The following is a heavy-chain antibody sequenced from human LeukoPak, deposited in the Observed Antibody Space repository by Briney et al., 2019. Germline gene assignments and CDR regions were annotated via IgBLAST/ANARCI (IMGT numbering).Heavy chain of an antibody. D-gene: IGHD1-26*01. Sequence: GASVKVSRKASGYTFTSYDINWVRQATGQGLEWMGWMNPNSGNTGYAQKFQGRVTITRNTSISTAYMELSSLRSEDTAVYYCARGLGLGATPGYNWFDPWGQGTLVTVSS. CDR3: ARGLGLGATPGYNWFDP. CDR2: MNPNSGNT. V-gene: IGHV1-8*03. CDR1: GYTFTSYD. J-gene: IGHJ5*02.